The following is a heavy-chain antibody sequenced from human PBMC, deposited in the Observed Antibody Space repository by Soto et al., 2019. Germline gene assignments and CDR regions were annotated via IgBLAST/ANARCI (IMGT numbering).Heavy chain of an antibody. Sequence: GGSLRLSCAASGFTFSNYWMHWVRQGPGKGLVWISRLNSDGSSTTYADSVKGRFTISRDNAKNTLYLQMNSLRAEDTAVYYCARGGYYDSSAYFPVGFDYWGQGALVTVSS. CDR1: GFTFSNYW. CDR3: ARGGYYDSSAYFPVGFDY. V-gene: IGHV3-74*01. CDR2: LNSDGSST. J-gene: IGHJ4*02. D-gene: IGHD3-22*01.